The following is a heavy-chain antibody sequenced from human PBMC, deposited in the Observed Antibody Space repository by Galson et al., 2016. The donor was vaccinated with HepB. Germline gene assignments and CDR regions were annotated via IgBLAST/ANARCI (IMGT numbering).Heavy chain of an antibody. Sequence: QSGAEVKKPGESLKISCKGSGDNFATYWIGWVRQVPGKGLEWMGLIYPSDSDIKYSPSFPGQVTISADRSISTAYLQWDSLRASDTAMYYCTRRAVRGLITRHAFEIWGQGTMVTVSS. CDR3: TRRAVRGLITRHAFEI. CDR2: IYPSDSDI. J-gene: IGHJ3*02. CDR1: GDNFATYW. D-gene: IGHD3-10*01. V-gene: IGHV5-51*01.